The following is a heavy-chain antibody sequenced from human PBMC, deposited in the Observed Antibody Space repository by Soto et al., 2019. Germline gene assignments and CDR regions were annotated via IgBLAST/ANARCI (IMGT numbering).Heavy chain of an antibody. J-gene: IGHJ6*03. CDR3: ARGLSSLGYYDFWSGYPSYYYYYYYMDV. D-gene: IGHD3-3*01. V-gene: IGHV4-34*01. CDR1: GWSFGGYY. CDR2: INHSGST. Sequence: SETLSLTCAVYGWSFGGYYWSWIRQPPGKGLEWIGEINHSGSTNYNPSLKSRVTISVDTSKNQFSLKLSSVTAADTAVYYCARGLSSLGYYDFWSGYPSYYYYYYYMDVWGKGTTVTVSS.